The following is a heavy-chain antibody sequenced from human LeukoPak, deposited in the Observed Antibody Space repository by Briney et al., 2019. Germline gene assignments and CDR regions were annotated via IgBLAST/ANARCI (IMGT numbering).Heavy chain of an antibody. Sequence: PGGSLRLSCAASRFTFSSYWMTWVRQAPGKGLEWVANIKQDGGEKHYVDSVQGRFTISRDNAKNSLYLQMNSLRAEDTAVYYCARGVIVVTSYREFDYWGQGTLVTVSS. D-gene: IGHD3-22*01. J-gene: IGHJ4*02. CDR3: ARGVIVVTSYREFDY. CDR1: RFTFSSYW. V-gene: IGHV3-7*05. CDR2: IKQDGGEK.